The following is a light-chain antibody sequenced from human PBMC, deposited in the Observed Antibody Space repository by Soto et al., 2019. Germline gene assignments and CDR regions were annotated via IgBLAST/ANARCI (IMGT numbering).Light chain of an antibody. CDR3: QQSYSSPWT. CDR1: QSISSY. V-gene: IGKV1-39*01. CDR2: AGS. J-gene: IGKJ1*01. Sequence: DIQMTQSPSSLSASVGDRVTITCRASQSISSYLNWYQQKPGKSPTLLIYAGSSLQSGVPSRFSGSGSATDVTLTISSLQPEDFATEYCQQSYSSPWTFGQGTKVEIK.